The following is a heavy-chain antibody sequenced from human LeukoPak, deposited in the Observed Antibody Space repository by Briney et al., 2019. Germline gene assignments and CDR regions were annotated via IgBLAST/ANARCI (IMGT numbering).Heavy chain of an antibody. CDR1: GFTFSSYS. V-gene: IGHV3-48*04. Sequence: GGSLRLSCAASGFTFSSYSMNWVRQAPGKGLEWVSYISSSSSTIYYADSVKGRFTISRDNAKNSLYLQMNSLRAEDTAVYYCARGASYSSWYPHYFDYWGQGTLVTVSS. D-gene: IGHD6-13*01. CDR3: ARGASYSSWYPHYFDY. CDR2: ISSSSSTI. J-gene: IGHJ4*02.